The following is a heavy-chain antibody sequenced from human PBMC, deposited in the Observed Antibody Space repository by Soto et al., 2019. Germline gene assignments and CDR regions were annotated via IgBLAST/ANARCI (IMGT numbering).Heavy chain of an antibody. V-gene: IGHV1-69*06. CDR1: GGTSTRYA. D-gene: IGHD3-3*01. Sequence: QERLVQSGAEVRKPGSSVKVSCKVTGGTSTRYAINWVRQAPGQGLEWMGGIVPMFGTSKYAQKFQGRVTITADTSTIIAYMELRSLRSEDTAVYYCNRGSGYDFWSGYLWGQGTLVSVSS. J-gene: IGHJ4*02. CDR2: IVPMFGTS. CDR3: NRGSGYDFWSGYL.